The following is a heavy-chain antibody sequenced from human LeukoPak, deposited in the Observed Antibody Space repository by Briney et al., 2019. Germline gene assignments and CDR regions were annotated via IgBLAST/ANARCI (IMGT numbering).Heavy chain of an antibody. CDR2: ISWNSGSI. CDR1: GFTFDDYA. CDR3: AKDSDWAAAGPGEYYFDY. J-gene: IGHJ4*02. Sequence: PGTSLRLSCAASGFTFDDYAMHWVRQAPGKGLEWVSGISWNSGSIGYADSVKGRFTISRDNAKNSLYLQMNSLRAEDTALYYCAKDSDWAAAGPGEYYFDYWGQGTLVTVSS. V-gene: IGHV3-9*01. D-gene: IGHD6-13*01.